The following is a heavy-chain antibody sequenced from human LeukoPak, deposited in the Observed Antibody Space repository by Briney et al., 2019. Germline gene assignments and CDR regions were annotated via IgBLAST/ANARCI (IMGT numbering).Heavy chain of an antibody. CDR3: AKSGDYRFDP. J-gene: IGHJ5*02. CDR2: IYHSGST. D-gene: IGHD4-11*01. CDR1: GDSISGSHW. Sequence: SETLSLTCAVSGDSISGSHWWTWVRQPPGKGLEWIGEIYHSGSTNYNPSLKSRVTISVDKSENHFSLTLRSVTAADTPVYYCAKSGDYRFDPWGQGTLVTVSS. V-gene: IGHV4-4*02.